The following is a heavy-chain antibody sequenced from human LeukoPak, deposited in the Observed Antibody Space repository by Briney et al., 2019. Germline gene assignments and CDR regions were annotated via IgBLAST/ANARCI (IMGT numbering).Heavy chain of an antibody. CDR3: ARGGSSWYTL. CDR2: ISWNSGSI. CDR1: GFTFDDYA. Sequence: QSGGSLRLSCAASGFTFDDYAMHWVRQAPGKGLEWDSGISWNSGSIGYADSVKGRFTISRDNAKNSLYLQMNSLRAEDTAVYYCARGGSSWYTLWGQGTLVTVSS. V-gene: IGHV3-9*01. D-gene: IGHD6-13*01. J-gene: IGHJ4*02.